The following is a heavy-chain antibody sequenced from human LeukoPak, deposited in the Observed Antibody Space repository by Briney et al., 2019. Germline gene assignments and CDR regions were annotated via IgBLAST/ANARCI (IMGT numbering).Heavy chain of an antibody. CDR3: ASYSRP. D-gene: IGHD2-21*01. J-gene: IGHJ5*02. CDR2: INSGGINI. CDR1: GFTFSVHQ. Sequence: GGSLRLSCVASGFTFSVHQMHWVRQAPGKGLVWVSRINSGGINILYADSVKGRFTISRDNAKNTLYLQMNSLRAEDTAVYYCASYSRPWGQGTPVTVSS. V-gene: IGHV3-74*01.